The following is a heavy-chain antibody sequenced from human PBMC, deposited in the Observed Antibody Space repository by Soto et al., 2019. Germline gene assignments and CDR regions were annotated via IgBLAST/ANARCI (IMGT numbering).Heavy chain of an antibody. CDR1: GGSISSGGYY. V-gene: IGHV4-31*03. Sequence: PSETLSLTCTVCGGSISSGGYYWSWIRQHPGKGLEWIGYIYYSGSTYYNPSLKSRVTISVDTSKNQFSLKLSSVTAADTAVYYCAGITMVRGVIITRTYSWFDPWGQGTLVTVSS. CDR2: IYYSGST. J-gene: IGHJ5*02. CDR3: AGITMVRGVIITRTYSWFDP. D-gene: IGHD3-10*01.